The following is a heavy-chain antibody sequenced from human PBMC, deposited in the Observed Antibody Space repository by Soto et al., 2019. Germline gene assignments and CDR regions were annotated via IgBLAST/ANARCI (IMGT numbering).Heavy chain of an antibody. CDR3: AKGQHCSTTSCYFYYYGMDV. CDR1: GFTFSTYV. V-gene: IGHV3-30*18. D-gene: IGHD2-2*01. J-gene: IGHJ6*02. CDR2: ISHDGGKK. Sequence: QVQLVESGGGVVQTGRSLRLSCAASGFTFSTYVMHWVRQAPGKGLEWVAAISHDGGKKYYADSVKGRLTITRDNSKNTVNLQMNTLRVEDTAVYYCAKGQHCSTTSCYFYYYGMDVWGQGTTVAVSS.